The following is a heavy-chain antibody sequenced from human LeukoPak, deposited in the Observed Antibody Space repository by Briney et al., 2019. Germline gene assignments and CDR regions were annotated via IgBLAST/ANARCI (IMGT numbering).Heavy chain of an antibody. V-gene: IGHV1-24*01. J-gene: IGHJ4*02. CDR2: FDPEDGET. D-gene: IGHD3-10*01. CDR1: GYTLTELS. CDR3: AADLISYGSGSYSGICSGY. Sequence: ASVKVSCKVSGYTLTELSMHWVRQAPGKGLEWMGGFDPEDGETIYAQKFQGRVTMTEDTSTDTAYMELSSLRSEDTAVYYCAADLISYGSGSYSGICSGYWGQGTLVTVSP.